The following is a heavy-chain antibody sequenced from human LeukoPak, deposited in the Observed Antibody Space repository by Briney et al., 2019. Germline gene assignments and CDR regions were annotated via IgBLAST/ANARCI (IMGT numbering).Heavy chain of an antibody. J-gene: IGHJ4*02. D-gene: IGHD4-17*01. Sequence: PGGSLRLSCAASGFTFSRYWMTWVRQAPGKGLEWVANIKQDGSEKYYVDSVKGRFTISRDNAKNSLYLQMNSLRAEDTAVYYCAKGLRPTVTTFYYFDYWGQGTLVTVSS. CDR1: GFTFSRYW. CDR2: IKQDGSEK. V-gene: IGHV3-7*01. CDR3: AKGLRPTVTTFYYFDY.